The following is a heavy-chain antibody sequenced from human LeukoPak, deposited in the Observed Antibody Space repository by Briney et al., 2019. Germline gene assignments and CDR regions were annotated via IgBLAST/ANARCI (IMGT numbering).Heavy chain of an antibody. V-gene: IGHV3-7*01. Sequence: GGSLRLSCAASDSTFSMYWMTWIRQAPGKGLEWVANIKDDGSERYYVDSVKGRFTISRDNAKNSLYLQTNSLRVEDTAMYYCAIAEGYKWGQGTLVTVSS. D-gene: IGHD5-24*01. CDR3: AIAEGYK. J-gene: IGHJ4*02. CDR2: IKDDGSER. CDR1: DSTFSMYW.